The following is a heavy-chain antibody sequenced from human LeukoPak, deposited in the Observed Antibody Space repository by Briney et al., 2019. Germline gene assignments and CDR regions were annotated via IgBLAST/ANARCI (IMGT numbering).Heavy chain of an antibody. V-gene: IGHV3-53*01. D-gene: IGHD3-10*01. CDR1: GLTVNSNY. Sequence: PGGSLRLSCAASGLTVNSNYMNWVRQAPGKGLQWVSVIYSGGTTYYADSVKGRFTISRDNAKNSLYLQMNSLRAEDTAVYFCARVSSGITHNDWGQGTLVTVSS. J-gene: IGHJ4*02. CDR2: IYSGGTT. CDR3: ARVSSGITHND.